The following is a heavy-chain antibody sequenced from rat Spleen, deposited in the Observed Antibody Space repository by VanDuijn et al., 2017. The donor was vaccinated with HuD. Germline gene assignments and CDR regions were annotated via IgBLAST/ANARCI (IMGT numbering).Heavy chain of an antibody. CDR3: ARQHTSGRYYFDY. D-gene: IGHD1-11*01. CDR2: IITGGGNT. Sequence: EVQLVESGGGLVQPGRSMKLSCAALGFTFSNYYMAWVRQAPTKGLEWVASIITGGGNTYYRDSVKGRFTISRDNAKSTLYLQMDSLRSEDTATYYCARQHTSGRYYFDYWGQGVMVTVSS. CDR1: GFTFSNYY. V-gene: IGHV5-25*01. J-gene: IGHJ2*01.